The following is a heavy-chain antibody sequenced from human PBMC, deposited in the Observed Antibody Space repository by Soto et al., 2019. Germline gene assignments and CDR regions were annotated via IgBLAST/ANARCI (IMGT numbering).Heavy chain of an antibody. CDR3: ARAIGWWHYYDSSGYQHFDY. Sequence: TLSLTCAVSGGSISSSNWWSWVRQPPGKGLEWIGEIYHSGSTNYNPSLKSRVTISVDTSKNQFSLKLSSVTAADTAVYYCARAIGWWHYYDSSGYQHFDYWGQGTLVTVSS. D-gene: IGHD3-22*01. J-gene: IGHJ4*02. V-gene: IGHV4-4*02. CDR2: IYHSGST. CDR1: GGSISSSNW.